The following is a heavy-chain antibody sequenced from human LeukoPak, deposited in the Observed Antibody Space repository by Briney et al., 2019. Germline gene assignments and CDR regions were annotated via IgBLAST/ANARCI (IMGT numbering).Heavy chain of an antibody. CDR3: ARVSRIAAPSDY. CDR1: GFTFSSYA. D-gene: IGHD6-13*01. Sequence: PGRSLRLSCAASGFTFSSYAMHWVRQAPGKGLEWVAVISYDGSNKYYADSVKGRFTISRDNSKNTLYLQMNSLRAEDTAVYYCARVSRIAAPSDYWGQGTLVTVSS. V-gene: IGHV3-30-3*01. J-gene: IGHJ4*02. CDR2: ISYDGSNK.